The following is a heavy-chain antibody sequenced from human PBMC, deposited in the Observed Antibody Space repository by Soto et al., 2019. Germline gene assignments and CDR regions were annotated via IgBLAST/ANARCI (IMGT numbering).Heavy chain of an antibody. J-gene: IGHJ4*02. CDR2: ISSSTFYT. V-gene: IGHV3-11*05. D-gene: IGHD3-22*01. CDR1: GFTFSDHY. CDR3: ATDDSSVLEYFDY. Sequence: LRLSCAASGFTFSDHYMSWIRQAPGKGLEWVSYISSSTFYTDYADSVKGRFTISRDNAKNSLYLQMNSLRAEDTAVYYCATDDSSVLEYFDYWGQGILVTVSS.